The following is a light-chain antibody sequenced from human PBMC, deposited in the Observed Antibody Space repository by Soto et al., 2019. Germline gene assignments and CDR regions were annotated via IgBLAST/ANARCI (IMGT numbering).Light chain of an antibody. CDR2: WGS. CDR3: MQALQTPWT. J-gene: IGKJ1*01. V-gene: IGKV2-28*01. CDR1: QSLLHSNGYNY. Sequence: DIVMTQSPLSLPVTPGDPASISCRSSQSLLHSNGYNYLDWYLQKPGQSPQLLIYWGSNRASGVPDRFSGSGSGTDFTLKISRVEAEDVGVYYCMQALQTPWTFGQGTKVDIK.